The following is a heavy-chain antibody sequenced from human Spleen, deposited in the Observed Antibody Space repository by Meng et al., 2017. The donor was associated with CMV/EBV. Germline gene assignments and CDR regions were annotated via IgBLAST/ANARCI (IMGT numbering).Heavy chain of an antibody. CDR1: GGSFSGYY. Sequence: VHLQRWGAGLLKPSEALSLTCAVYGGSFSGYYWSWIRQPPGKGLEWIGEINHSGSTNYNPSLKSRVTISVDTSKNQFSLKLSSVTAADTAVYYCARGPDLEWLLDYWGQGTLVTVSS. CDR3: ARGPDLEWLLDY. D-gene: IGHD3-3*01. J-gene: IGHJ4*02. V-gene: IGHV4-34*01. CDR2: INHSGST.